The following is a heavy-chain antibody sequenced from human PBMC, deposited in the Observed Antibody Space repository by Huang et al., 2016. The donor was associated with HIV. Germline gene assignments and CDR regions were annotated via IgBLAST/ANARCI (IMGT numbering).Heavy chain of an antibody. V-gene: IGHV4-34*02. CDR3: ARMFKYDSGGYWGNDAFDI. D-gene: IGHD3-22*01. J-gene: IGHJ3*02. Sequence: QVQLQQWGAELLKPSETLSLTCAVSGGSFSGHYWTWIRQPPGRGLEWLGEIRDRVITTYNPALKSRVTISGDTSQSQFSLKLNSVTAADTAIYYCARMFKYDSGGYWGNDAFDIWGQGTMVTVSS. CDR2: IRDRVIT. CDR1: GGSFSGHY.